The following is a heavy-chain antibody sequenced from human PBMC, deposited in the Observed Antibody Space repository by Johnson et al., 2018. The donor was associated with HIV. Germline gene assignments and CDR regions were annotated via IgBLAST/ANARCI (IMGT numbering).Heavy chain of an antibody. V-gene: IGHV3-48*04. J-gene: IGHJ3*02. CDR1: GLSFCNFG. CDR2: ISSIDSTI. Sequence: VQLVESGGGVVQPGKSLTLSCVGSGLSFCNFGIHWVRQAPGKGLEWVSYISSIDSTIYYADSVKGRFTISRDNAKNSLYLQMKSLRAEDTAVYYCSRDRGYCTNGVCYYDAFDIWGQGTMVTVAA. CDR3: SRDRGYCTNGVCYYDAFDI. D-gene: IGHD2-8*01.